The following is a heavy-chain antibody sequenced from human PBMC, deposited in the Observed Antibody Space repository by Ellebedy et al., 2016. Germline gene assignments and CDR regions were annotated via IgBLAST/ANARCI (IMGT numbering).Heavy chain of an antibody. Sequence: GESLKISCAASGFTFSNAWMSWVRQAPGKGLEWVSAISGSGGSTYYADSVKGRFTISRDNSKNTLYLQMNSLRAEDTAVYYCAKEAYSSSWYSYYFDYWGQGTLVTVSS. V-gene: IGHV3-23*01. CDR1: GFTFSNAW. J-gene: IGHJ4*02. CDR2: ISGSGGST. CDR3: AKEAYSSSWYSYYFDY. D-gene: IGHD6-13*01.